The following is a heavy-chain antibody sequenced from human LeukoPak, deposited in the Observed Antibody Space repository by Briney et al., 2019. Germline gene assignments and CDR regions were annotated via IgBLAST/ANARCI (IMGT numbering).Heavy chain of an antibody. Sequence: SVKVSCKASGGSFTSSTFSWVRQAPGQGLEWMGRILPILGIVNYAEKFRGRVSITADKSTSTVYMELSSLRSEDTAVYYCEREETAKALGWFDPWGRGTPVTVSS. D-gene: IGHD5-24*01. CDR2: ILPILGIV. J-gene: IGHJ5*02. V-gene: IGHV1-69*04. CDR1: GGSFTSST. CDR3: EREETAKALGWFDP.